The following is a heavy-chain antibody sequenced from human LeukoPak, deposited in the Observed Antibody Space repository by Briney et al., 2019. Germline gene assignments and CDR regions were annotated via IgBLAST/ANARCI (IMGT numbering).Heavy chain of an antibody. CDR1: GFTFSTYG. D-gene: IGHD3-16*01. CDR3: ARAVGPFDY. Sequence: GRSLRLSCATSGFTFSTYGIHWVRQAPGKGLEWVAAIWPDGSYKYYADSVKGRFTISRDNSKNTVYLQMNTLRDEDTAVYYCARAVGPFDYWGQGTLVTVSS. CDR2: IWPDGSYK. J-gene: IGHJ4*02. V-gene: IGHV3-33*01.